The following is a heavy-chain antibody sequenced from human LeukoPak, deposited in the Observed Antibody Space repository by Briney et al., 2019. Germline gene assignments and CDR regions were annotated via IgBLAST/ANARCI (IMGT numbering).Heavy chain of an antibody. Sequence: PSETLSLTCVVSGASVSSSHWDWIRQFPGKGLEWIGCLSYTGKTDYNPSLTSRVTISVDTSKNQVSLKLRSVTAADTAVYYCSEGYFEPFDHWGQGTLVTVSS. D-gene: IGHD2/OR15-2a*01. CDR2: LSYTGKT. J-gene: IGHJ4*02. CDR1: GASVSSSH. V-gene: IGHV4-59*02. CDR3: SEGYFEPFDH.